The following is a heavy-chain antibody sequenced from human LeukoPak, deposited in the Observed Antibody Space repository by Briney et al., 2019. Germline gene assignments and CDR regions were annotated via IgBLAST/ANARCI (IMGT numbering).Heavy chain of an antibody. D-gene: IGHD5-18*01. CDR2: ISGSGGST. CDR1: GFTFSSYA. J-gene: IGHJ4*02. Sequence: GGSLRLSCAASGFTFSSYAMSWVRQAPGKGLEWVSAISGSGGSTYYADSVKGRFTIARDNSKNTLYLQMNSLRAEDTAVYYCAKDGGYSYGYPIDYWGQGTLVTVSS. V-gene: IGHV3-23*01. CDR3: AKDGGYSYGYPIDY.